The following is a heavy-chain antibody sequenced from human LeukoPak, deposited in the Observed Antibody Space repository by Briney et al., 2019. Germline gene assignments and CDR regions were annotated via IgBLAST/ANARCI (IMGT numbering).Heavy chain of an antibody. J-gene: IGHJ5*02. Sequence: SETLSLTCAVYGGSFSGYYWSWIRQPPGKGLEWIGEINHSGSTNYNPSLTSRVTISVDTSKNQFSLTLSSVTAADTAVYYCARHRPMAGNSWFDPWGQGTLVTVSS. V-gene: IGHV4-34*01. CDR1: GGSFSGYY. CDR3: ARHRPMAGNSWFDP. D-gene: IGHD3-10*01. CDR2: INHSGST.